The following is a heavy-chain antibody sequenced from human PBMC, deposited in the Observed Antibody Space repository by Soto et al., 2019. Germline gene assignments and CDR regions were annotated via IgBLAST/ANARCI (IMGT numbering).Heavy chain of an antibody. D-gene: IGHD2-2*01. J-gene: IGHJ5*02. CDR1: GGSIRSGGYY. CDR3: ARASLGYCSSTSCRSNWFDP. Sequence: PSETLSLTCTVSGGSIRSGGYYWTWIRQHPGKGLEWIGHIYYTGSTYYNPSLKSRVTISVDTSKNQFSLKLSSVTTADTAVYYCARASLGYCSSTSCRSNWFDPWGQGTLVTVSS. V-gene: IGHV4-31*03. CDR2: IYYTGST.